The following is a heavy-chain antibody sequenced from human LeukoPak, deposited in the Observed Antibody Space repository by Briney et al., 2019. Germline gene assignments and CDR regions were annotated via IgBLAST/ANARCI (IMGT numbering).Heavy chain of an antibody. Sequence: GGSLRLSCAASGXTFSSYAMSWVRQAPGKGLEWVSSISVSGGSTYYADSVKGRFTISRDNAKNSLYLQMNSLRAEDTAVYYCAREGYCSGGSCALFDSWGQGTLVTVSS. J-gene: IGHJ4*02. CDR3: AREGYCSGGSCALFDS. V-gene: IGHV3-23*01. D-gene: IGHD2-15*01. CDR1: GXTFSSYA. CDR2: ISVSGGST.